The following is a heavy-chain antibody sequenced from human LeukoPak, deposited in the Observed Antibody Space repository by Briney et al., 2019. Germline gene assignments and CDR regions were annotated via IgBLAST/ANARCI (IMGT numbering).Heavy chain of an antibody. J-gene: IGHJ6*03. CDR2: ISAYNGNT. Sequence: GASVKVSCKASGYTFTSYGISWVRQAPGQGLEWMGWISAYNGNTNYAQKLQGRVTMTTDTSTSTAYMELRSLRSDDTAVYYCARVGSGYCSGGSCYSNYYYYMDVWGKGTTVTVSS. CDR1: GYTFTSYG. CDR3: ARVGSGYCSGGSCYSNYYYYMDV. D-gene: IGHD2-15*01. V-gene: IGHV1-18*01.